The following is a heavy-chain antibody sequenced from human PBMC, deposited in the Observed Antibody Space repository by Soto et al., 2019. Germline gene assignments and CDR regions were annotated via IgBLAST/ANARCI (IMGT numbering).Heavy chain of an antibody. D-gene: IGHD3-16*01. Sequence: QVQLVESGGGVVQPGRSLRLSCAASGFTFSSDGMHWVRQDPGKGLEWVAVISYDGSNKYYADSVKGRFIITRDNSKNTADRQMNGLRDEDRAVYYCAQAGGPGKYYDFWGQGTLVTVSS. V-gene: IGHV3-30*18. CDR2: ISYDGSNK. CDR1: GFTFSSDG. CDR3: AQAGGPGKYYDF. J-gene: IGHJ4*02.